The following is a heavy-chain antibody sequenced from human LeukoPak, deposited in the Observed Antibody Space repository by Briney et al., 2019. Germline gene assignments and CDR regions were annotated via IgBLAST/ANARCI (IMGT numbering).Heavy chain of an antibody. CDR1: GFTFDDYA. D-gene: IGHD2-21*02. V-gene: IGHV3-23*01. J-gene: IGHJ4*02. Sequence: PGRSLRLSCAASGFTFDDYAMHWVRQAPGKGLEWVSGISGSGGSTYYADSVKGRFTISRDNSKNTLYLQMNSLRAEDTAVYYCAREVDRVVTANYFDYWGQGTLVTVSS. CDR2: ISGSGGST. CDR3: AREVDRVVTANYFDY.